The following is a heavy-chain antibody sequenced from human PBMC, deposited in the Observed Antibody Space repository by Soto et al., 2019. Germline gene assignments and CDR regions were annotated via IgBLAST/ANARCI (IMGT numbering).Heavy chain of an antibody. CDR1: GGSISSYY. Sequence: LPETLSLTCTVSGGSISSYYWSWIRQPPGKGLEWIGYIYYSGSTNYNPSLKSRVTISVDTSKNQFSLKLSSVTAADTAVYYCARQERITGVVIPPDYWGQGTLVTVSS. D-gene: IGHD3-3*01. CDR2: IYYSGST. J-gene: IGHJ4*02. V-gene: IGHV4-59*08. CDR3: ARQERITGVVIPPDY.